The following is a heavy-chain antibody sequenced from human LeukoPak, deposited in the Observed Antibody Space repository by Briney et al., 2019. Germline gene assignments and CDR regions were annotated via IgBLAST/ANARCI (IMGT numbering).Heavy chain of an antibody. CDR3: ARWIAAAGLVADY. V-gene: IGHV3-30-3*01. CDR2: ISYDGSNK. Sequence: GGSLRLSCAASGFTFSSYAMHWVRQAPGKGLEWVAVISYDGSNKYYADSVKGRFTISRDNSKNTLYLQMNSLGAEDTAVYYCARWIAAAGLVADYWGQGTLVTVSS. D-gene: IGHD6-13*01. CDR1: GFTFSSYA. J-gene: IGHJ4*02.